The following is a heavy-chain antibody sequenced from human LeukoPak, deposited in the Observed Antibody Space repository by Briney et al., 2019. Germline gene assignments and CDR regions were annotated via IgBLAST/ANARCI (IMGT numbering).Heavy chain of an antibody. CDR2: ISSSGSTI. CDR3: ARDNYDSSGYYRRDAFDI. J-gene: IGHJ3*02. Sequence: GWSLRLSCAASGFTFSSYEMNWVRQAPGKGLEWVSYISSSGSTIYYADSVKGRFTISRDNAKNSLYLQMNSLRAEDTAVYYCARDNYDSSGYYRRDAFDIWGQGTMVTVSS. D-gene: IGHD3-22*01. V-gene: IGHV3-48*03. CDR1: GFTFSSYE.